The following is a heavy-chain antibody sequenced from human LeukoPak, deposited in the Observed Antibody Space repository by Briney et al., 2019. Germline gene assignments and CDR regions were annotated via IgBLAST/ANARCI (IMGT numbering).Heavy chain of an antibody. CDR1: TFAFSSYA. CDR3: TKDPNGDYVGAFDF. V-gene: IGHV3-23*01. CDR2: ITGSGAGT. Sequence: PGGSLRLSCAASTFAFSSYAMTWVRQAPGKGLEWVSSITGSGAGTSYADSVKGRFTVSSDNSKNTLYLQMNSLRAEDTAVYYCTKDPNGDYVGAFDFWDQGTLVIVSS. J-gene: IGHJ3*01. D-gene: IGHD4-17*01.